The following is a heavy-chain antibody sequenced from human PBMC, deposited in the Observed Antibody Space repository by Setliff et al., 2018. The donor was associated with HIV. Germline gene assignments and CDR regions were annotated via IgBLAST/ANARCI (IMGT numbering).Heavy chain of an antibody. V-gene: IGHV1-2*02. CDR2: INPRSGVT. Sequence: GASVKVSCKSSGYTFSDHYIHWVRQAPGQGLQWMGWINPRSGVTKYAQKFQGRFIMTTDTTINTLYMELERLTSDDTALYYCARDSGTNYHFLSPYYGALDFWGLGTLVTVAS. CDR1: GYTFSDHY. CDR3: ARDSGTNYHFLSPYYGALDF. J-gene: IGHJ4*02. D-gene: IGHD3-3*01.